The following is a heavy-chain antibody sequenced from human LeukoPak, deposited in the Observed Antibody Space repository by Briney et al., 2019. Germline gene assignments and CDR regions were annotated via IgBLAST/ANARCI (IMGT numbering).Heavy chain of an antibody. CDR2: INHRGST. Sequence: PSETLSLTCAVYGGSFSGYYWSWIRQPPGKGLEWIGEINHRGSTNYNPSLKSRVTISVDTSKNQFSLKLSSVTAADTAVYYCARGRFDLRFWSGYHTPWFDPWGQGTLVTVSS. CDR1: GGSFSGYY. CDR3: ARGRFDLRFWSGYHTPWFDP. D-gene: IGHD3-3*02. J-gene: IGHJ5*02. V-gene: IGHV4-34*01.